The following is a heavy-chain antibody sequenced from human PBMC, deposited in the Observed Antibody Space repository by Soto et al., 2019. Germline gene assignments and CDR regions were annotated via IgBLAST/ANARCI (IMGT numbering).Heavy chain of an antibody. V-gene: IGHV3-23*01. CDR3: AATARFLNIVVVPAAMPGGIDARTGGLGYLDY. J-gene: IGHJ4*02. D-gene: IGHD2-2*01. Sequence: EVQLLESGGGLVQPGGSLRLSCAASGFTFSSYAMSWVRQAPGKGLEWVSAISGSGGSTYYADSVKGRFTISRDNSKNTLYLRMNSLRAEDTAVYYCAATARFLNIVVVPAAMPGGIDARTGGLGYLDYWGQGTLVTVSS. CDR1: GFTFSSYA. CDR2: ISGSGGST.